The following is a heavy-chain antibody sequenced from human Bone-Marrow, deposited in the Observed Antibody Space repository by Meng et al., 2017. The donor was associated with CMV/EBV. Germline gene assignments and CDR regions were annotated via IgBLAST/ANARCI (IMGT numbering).Heavy chain of an antibody. Sequence: ASVKVSCKASGYIFTDYFIHWVRQAPGQGLEWVGWINPKHDDTRLAQKFQGRVTLTGDTSISTVYMDLSRLQSDDTAVYYCARVNYDTWNAYYPYYFDYWGQGALVTVSS. CDR3: ARVNYDTWNAYYPYYFDY. CDR2: INPKHDDT. D-gene: IGHD3-3*01. J-gene: IGHJ4*02. V-gene: IGHV1-2*02. CDR1: GYIFTDYF.